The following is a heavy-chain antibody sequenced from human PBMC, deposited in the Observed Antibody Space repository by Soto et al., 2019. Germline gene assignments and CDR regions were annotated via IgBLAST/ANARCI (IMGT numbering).Heavy chain of an antibody. CDR1: GFSLSTSGVG. V-gene: IGHV2-5*01. CDR2: IYWNDDK. J-gene: IGHJ4*02. CDR3: AHRPGGWVSSPHFDY. D-gene: IGHD6-6*01. Sequence: QITLKESGPTLVKPTQTLTLTCTFSGFSLSTSGVGVGSIRQPPGKALEWLALIYWNDDKRYSPSLKSRLTITKDTSKNQVVLTMTNMDPVDTATYYCAHRPGGWVSSPHFDYWGQGTLVTVSS.